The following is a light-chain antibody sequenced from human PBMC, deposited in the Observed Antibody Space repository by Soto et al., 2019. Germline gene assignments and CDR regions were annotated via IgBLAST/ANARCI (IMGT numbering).Light chain of an antibody. CDR3: QQYHSSPLT. J-gene: IGKJ4*01. V-gene: IGKV1-5*01. Sequence: DIQMTQSPSTLSASVGDRVTITCRASQSISSWLAWYQQKPGKAPKLLIYDASSLESGVPSRFSGSGSGTEFSLTYSSLQPDDFATYYCQQYHSSPLTFGGGTKVEIK. CDR1: QSISSW. CDR2: DAS.